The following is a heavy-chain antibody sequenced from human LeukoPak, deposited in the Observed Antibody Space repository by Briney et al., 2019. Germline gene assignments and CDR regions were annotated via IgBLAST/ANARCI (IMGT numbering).Heavy chain of an antibody. CDR1: GYTFTSYG. CDR2: ISGYNGDT. V-gene: IGHV1-18*01. Sequence: ASVKVSCKASGYTFTSYGFSWVRQAPGQGLEWMGWISGYNGDTNYAQKFQGRVTMTTEKSTTTAYMELRSLRSDDTATYYCARTPVGFNTVTPSDVRYWGQGTLVTVSS. J-gene: IGHJ4*02. CDR3: ARTPVGFNTVTPSDVRY. D-gene: IGHD4-17*01.